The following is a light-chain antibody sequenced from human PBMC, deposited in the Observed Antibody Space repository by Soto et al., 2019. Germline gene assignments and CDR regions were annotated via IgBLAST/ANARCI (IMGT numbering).Light chain of an antibody. CDR1: QSVSSSY. CDR2: GAS. V-gene: IGKV3-20*01. Sequence: DIVLTQSTGTLSLSPGERATLSCRASQSVSSSYLAWYQQKPGQAPRLLIYGASSRATGIPDRFSGSGPGTDFTLTISILEPEDFTVYYCQQYGISPWTFGQ. J-gene: IGKJ1*01. CDR3: QQYGISPWT.